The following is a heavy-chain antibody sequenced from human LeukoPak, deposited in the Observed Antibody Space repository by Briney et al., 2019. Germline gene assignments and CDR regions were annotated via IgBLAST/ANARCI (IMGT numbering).Heavy chain of an antibody. D-gene: IGHD3-10*01. CDR2: ISSNGGST. CDR3: ARMTLYGSGTVH. V-gene: IGHV3-64*02. Sequence: GGSLRLSCAASGFTFSDYSMNWVRQAPGKGLEYVSGISSNGGSTWYAGSVKGRFTISRDNSKNTVNLQLGSLRIEDTAVYHCARMTLYGSGTVHWGQGILVTVSS. J-gene: IGHJ4*02. CDR1: GFTFSDYS.